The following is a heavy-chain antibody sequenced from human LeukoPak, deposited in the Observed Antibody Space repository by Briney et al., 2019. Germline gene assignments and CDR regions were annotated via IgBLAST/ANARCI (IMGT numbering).Heavy chain of an antibody. CDR2: INSDGSST. J-gene: IGHJ4*02. V-gene: IGHV3-74*01. CDR3: ARAGGPTPARPFDY. Sequence: GGSLRLSCAASGFTFSSYWMHWVRQAQGKGLVWVSRINSDGSSTSYADSVKGRFTISRDNAKNTLYLQMNSLRAEDTAVYYCARAGGPTPARPFDYWGQGTLVIVSS. D-gene: IGHD2-15*01. CDR1: GFTFSSYW.